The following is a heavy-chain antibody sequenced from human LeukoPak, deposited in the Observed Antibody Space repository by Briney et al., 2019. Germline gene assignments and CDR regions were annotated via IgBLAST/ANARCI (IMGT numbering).Heavy chain of an antibody. CDR3: ASTSGPHYYDSSGYYGAFDI. D-gene: IGHD3-22*01. Sequence: SVNVSCKASGGTFSSYAINWVRQAPGQGLEWMGGIIPIFGTANYAQKFQGRVTITTDESTSTAYMELSSLRSEDTAVYYCASTSGPHYYDSSGYYGAFDIWGQGTMVTVSS. CDR1: GGTFSSYA. V-gene: IGHV1-69*05. CDR2: IIPIFGTA. J-gene: IGHJ3*02.